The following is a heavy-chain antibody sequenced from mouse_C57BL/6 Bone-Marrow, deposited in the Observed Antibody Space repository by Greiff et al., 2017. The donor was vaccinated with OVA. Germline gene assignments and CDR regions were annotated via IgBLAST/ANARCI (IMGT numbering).Heavy chain of an antibody. CDR2: IDPENGDT. CDR3: ATYRY. J-gene: IGHJ2*01. Sequence: VQLQQSGAELVRPGASVKLSCTASGFNIKDDYMHWVKERPEQGLEWIGWIDPENGDTEYASKFQGKATITADTSSKTVYLHLSSLTSEDTAVYCYATYRYWGQGTTLTVSA. CDR1: GFNIKDDY. V-gene: IGHV14-4*01.